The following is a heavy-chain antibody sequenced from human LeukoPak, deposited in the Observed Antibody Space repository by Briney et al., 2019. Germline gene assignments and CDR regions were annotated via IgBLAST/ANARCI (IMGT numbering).Heavy chain of an antibody. V-gene: IGHV4-59*01. D-gene: IGHD1-26*01. Sequence: SETLSLTCTVSGGSISSYYWSWIRQPPGKGLEWLGYLYYSGSINYNPSLKSRVTISVDTSKNQLALKLSSVTAADTAVYYCARYHRGSYYFDYWGQGTLVTASS. CDR2: LYYSGSI. J-gene: IGHJ4*02. CDR1: GGSISSYY. CDR3: ARYHRGSYYFDY.